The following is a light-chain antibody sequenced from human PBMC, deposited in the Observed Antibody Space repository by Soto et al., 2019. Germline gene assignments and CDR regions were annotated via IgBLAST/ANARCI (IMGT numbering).Light chain of an antibody. CDR1: SSNIGSNT. CDR3: AAWDDSLRANV. Sequence: QSVLTQPASASATPGQRVIISCSGSSSNIGSNTVSWFQQLPGAAPKLLIYSSNQRPSGVPDRFSGSKSGTSASLAISGLQSEDEADYYCAAWDDSLRANVFGTGTKVTVL. V-gene: IGLV1-44*01. J-gene: IGLJ1*01. CDR2: SSN.